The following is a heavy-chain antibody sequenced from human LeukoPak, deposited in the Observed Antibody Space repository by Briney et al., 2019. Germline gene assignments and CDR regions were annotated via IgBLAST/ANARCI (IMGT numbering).Heavy chain of an antibody. D-gene: IGHD6-19*01. CDR1: GGSISSGNYY. J-gene: IGHJ4*02. V-gene: IGHV4-61*02. CDR2: IYTSGST. CDR3: ASGVAVADLDY. Sequence: PSETLSLTCTVSGGSISSGNYYWSWIRQPAGKGLEWIGRIYTSGSTNYNPSLKSRVTISVDTSKNQFSLKLSSVTAADTAVYYCASGVAVADLDYWGQGTLVTVSS.